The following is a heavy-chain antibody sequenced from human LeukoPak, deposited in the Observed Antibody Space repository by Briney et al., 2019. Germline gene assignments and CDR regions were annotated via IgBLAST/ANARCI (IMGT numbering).Heavy chain of an antibody. CDR2: IKQDGSEK. CDR3: AREPEGWVSSEPDAFDI. D-gene: IGHD1-14*01. Sequence: PGGSLRLSCAASGFTFSSYAMSWVRQAPGKGLEWVANIKQDGSEKYYVDSVKGRFTISRDNAKNSLYLQMNSLRAEDTAVYYCAREPEGWVSSEPDAFDIWGQGTMVTVSS. J-gene: IGHJ3*02. V-gene: IGHV3-7*01. CDR1: GFTFSSYA.